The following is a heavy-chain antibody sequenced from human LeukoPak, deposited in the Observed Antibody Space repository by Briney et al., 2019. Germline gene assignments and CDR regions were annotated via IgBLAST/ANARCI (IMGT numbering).Heavy chain of an antibody. D-gene: IGHD3-10*01. J-gene: IGHJ4*02. CDR1: GGSISSYY. CDR2: IYTSGST. V-gene: IGHV4-4*07. Sequence: SETLSLTCTVSGGSISSYYWSWIRQPAGKGLEWTGRIYTSGSTNYNPSLKSRVAMSVDTSKNQFSLKLSSVTAADTAVYYCARDRYYYGSGSYYTLDYWGQGTLVTVSS. CDR3: ARDRYYYGSGSYYTLDY.